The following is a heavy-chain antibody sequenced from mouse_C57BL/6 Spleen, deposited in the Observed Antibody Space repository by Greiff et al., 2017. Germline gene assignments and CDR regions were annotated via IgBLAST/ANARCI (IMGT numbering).Heavy chain of an antibody. Sequence: EVQRVESGPELVKPGASVKMSCKASGYTFTDYNMHWVKQSPGKSLEWIGYINPNNGGTSYNQKFKGKATLTVNTSSSTAYMELRSLTSEDSAVYYCARRYYGSSYWYFDVWGTGTTVTVSS. J-gene: IGHJ1*03. CDR2: INPNNGGT. CDR3: ARRYYGSSYWYFDV. V-gene: IGHV1-22*01. D-gene: IGHD1-1*01. CDR1: GYTFTDYN.